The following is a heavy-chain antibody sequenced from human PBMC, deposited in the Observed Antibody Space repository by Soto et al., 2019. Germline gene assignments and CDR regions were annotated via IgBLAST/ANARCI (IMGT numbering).Heavy chain of an antibody. D-gene: IGHD3-9*01. CDR3: ATSFRYFDN. J-gene: IGHJ4*02. CDR2: ISGTASRT. CDR1: GFTPTTTP. V-gene: IGHV3-23*01. Sequence: EVQLLESGGGLVLPGGSLRLSCAGSGFTPTTTPLSWVRQPPGKGLEWVTTISGTASRTYYVDSVKGRFFISRDNAKNTVTLQMKNMKLDDTAVYYCATSFRYFDNWGQGTRVTVSS.